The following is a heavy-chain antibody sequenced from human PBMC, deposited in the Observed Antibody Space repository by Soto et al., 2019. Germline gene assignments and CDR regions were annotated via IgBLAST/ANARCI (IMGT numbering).Heavy chain of an antibody. J-gene: IGHJ6*04. CDR3: ARGSRYCSGGTCYRDLDV. CDR2: IYHGGST. CDR1: SGSISSTNW. V-gene: IGHV4-4*02. D-gene: IGHD2-15*01. Sequence: QVQLQESGPGLVKPSGTLSLTCAVSSGSISSTNWWSWVRQPPGKGLEWIGEIYHGGSTNYNPSLKSRVSISVDKSKNYFSLELSSVTAADTAVYYCARGSRYCSGGTCYRDLDVWVKGTTVTVSS.